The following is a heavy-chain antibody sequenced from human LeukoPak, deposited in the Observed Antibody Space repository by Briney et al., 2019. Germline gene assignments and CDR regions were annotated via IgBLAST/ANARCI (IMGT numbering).Heavy chain of an antibody. J-gene: IGHJ6*02. D-gene: IGHD2-15*01. CDR2: ISNSGDST. Sequence: PGGSLRLSCSASGITLSDHAIHWVRQAPGKGLEYVSAISNSGDSTYYVDSVKGRFIISRDNSQNTLYLQMHSLRAEDTALYYCARTAGGSSYDRMDVWGQGTTVTVSS. CDR3: ARTAGGSSYDRMDV. V-gene: IGHV3-64*04. CDR1: GITLSDHA.